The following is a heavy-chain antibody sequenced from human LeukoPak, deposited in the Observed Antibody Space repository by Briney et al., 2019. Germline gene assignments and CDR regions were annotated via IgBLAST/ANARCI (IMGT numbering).Heavy chain of an antibody. CDR1: GFTFDDYG. CDR3: ARGDCSGGSCSYYYYMDV. CDR2: INRNGDST. J-gene: IGHJ6*03. Sequence: PGGSLRLSCAASGFTFDDYGMSWVRQAPGKGLEWVSGINRNGDSTDYADSVKGRFTISRDNAKNSLYLQMNSLRAEDTALYHCARGDCSGGSCSYYYYMDVWGKGTTVTVSS. D-gene: IGHD2-15*01. V-gene: IGHV3-20*01.